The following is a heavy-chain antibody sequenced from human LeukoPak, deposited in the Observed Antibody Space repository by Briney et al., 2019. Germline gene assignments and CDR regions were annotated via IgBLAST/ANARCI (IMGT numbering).Heavy chain of an antibody. CDR1: GFTFSSYA. CDR3: AKPITYSSSWYAGRGY. Sequence: AGGSLRLSCAASGFTFSSYAMSWVRQAPGKGLEWVSAISGSGGSTYYEDSVKGRFTISRDNSKNTLYLQMNSLRAEDTAVYYCAKPITYSSSWYAGRGYWGQGTLVTVSS. D-gene: IGHD6-13*01. V-gene: IGHV3-23*01. CDR2: ISGSGGST. J-gene: IGHJ4*02.